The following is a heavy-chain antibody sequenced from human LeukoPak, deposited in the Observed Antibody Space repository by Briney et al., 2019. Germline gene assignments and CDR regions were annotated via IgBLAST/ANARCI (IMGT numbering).Heavy chain of an antibody. CDR2: IDNDGSDT. CDR3: ARGVEAAGTDY. D-gene: IGHD6-13*01. J-gene: IGHJ4*02. Sequence: GGSLRLSCAVSGFRFSDYWMDWVRRAPGKGPVGVSYIDNDGSDTGYADSVKGRFTVSRDNAKNTLYLQMTSLRVEDTAMYYCARGVEAAGTDYWGQGTLVTVSS. CDR1: GFRFSDYW. V-gene: IGHV3-74*01.